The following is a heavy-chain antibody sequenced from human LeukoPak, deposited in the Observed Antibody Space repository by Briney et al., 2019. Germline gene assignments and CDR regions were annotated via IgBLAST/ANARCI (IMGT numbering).Heavy chain of an antibody. V-gene: IGHV3-30*02. J-gene: IGHJ6*03. Sequence: GGSLRLSCAASGFTFSSYEMNWVRQAPGKGLEWVAFIRYDGSNKYYADSVKGRFTISRDNSKNTLYLQMNSLRAEDTAVYYCAKPYDYGDYYYYMDVWGKGTTVTISS. CDR3: AKPYDYGDYYYYMDV. CDR1: GFTFSSYE. CDR2: IRYDGSNK. D-gene: IGHD4-17*01.